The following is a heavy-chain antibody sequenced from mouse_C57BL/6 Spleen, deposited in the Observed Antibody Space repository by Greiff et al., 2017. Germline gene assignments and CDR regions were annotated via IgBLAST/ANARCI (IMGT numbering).Heavy chain of an antibody. CDR3: ARKRRNYGYWYFDV. J-gene: IGHJ1*03. V-gene: IGHV1-18*01. CDR1: GYTFTDYN. Sequence: VQLQQSGPELVKPGASVKIPCKASGYTFTDYNMDWVKQSHGKSLEWIGDINPNNGGTIYNQKFKGKATLTVDKSSSTAYMELRSLTSEDTAVYYCARKRRNYGYWYFDVWGTGTTVTVSS. D-gene: IGHD1-1*02. CDR2: INPNNGGT.